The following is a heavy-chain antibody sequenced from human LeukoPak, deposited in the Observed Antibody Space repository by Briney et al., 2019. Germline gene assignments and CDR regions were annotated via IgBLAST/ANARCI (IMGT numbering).Heavy chain of an antibody. CDR3: AKGRGVVVITPFDY. D-gene: IGHD3-22*01. CDR2: IRYDGSNK. Sequence: PGGSLRLSCAASVFTFSSYGMHWVRQAPGKGLGWVAFIRYDGSNKYYADSVKGRFTISRDNSKNTLYLQMNSLRAEDTAVYYCAKGRGVVVITPFDYWGQGTLVTVSS. V-gene: IGHV3-30*02. CDR1: VFTFSSYG. J-gene: IGHJ4*02.